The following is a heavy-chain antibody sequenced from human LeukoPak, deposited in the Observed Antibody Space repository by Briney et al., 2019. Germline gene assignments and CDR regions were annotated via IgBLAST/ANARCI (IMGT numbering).Heavy chain of an antibody. D-gene: IGHD3-22*01. J-gene: IGHJ6*02. V-gene: IGHV3-30-3*01. CDR1: GFTFSSYA. CDR3: ARAFGPVVITRLAGMDV. CDR2: ISYDGSNK. Sequence: PGRSLRLSCAASGFTFSSYAMHWVRQAPGKGLEWVAVISYDGSNKYYADSVKGRFTISRDNSKNTLYLQMNSLRAEDTAVYYCARAFGPVVITRLAGMDVWGQGTTVTVSS.